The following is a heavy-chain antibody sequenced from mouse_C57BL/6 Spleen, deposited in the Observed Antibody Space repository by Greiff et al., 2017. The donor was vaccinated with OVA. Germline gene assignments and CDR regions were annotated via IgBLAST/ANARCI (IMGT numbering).Heavy chain of an antibody. CDR3: TRGYGSRHYYFDY. CDR2: IYPGNSDT. Sequence: DVKLQESGTVLARPGASVKMSCKTSGYTFTSYWMHWVKQRPGQGLEWIGAIYPGNSDTSYNQKFKGKAKLTAVTSASTAYMELSSLTNEDSAVYYCTRGYGSRHYYFDYWGQGTTLTVSS. D-gene: IGHD1-1*01. V-gene: IGHV1-5*01. J-gene: IGHJ2*01. CDR1: GYTFTSYW.